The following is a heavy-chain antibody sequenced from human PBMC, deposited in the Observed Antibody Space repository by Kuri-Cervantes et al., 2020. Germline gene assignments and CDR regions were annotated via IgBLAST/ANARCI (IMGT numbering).Heavy chain of an antibody. D-gene: IGHD3-9*01. CDR3: ARGGEYYDILTGQYGMDV. J-gene: IGHJ6*02. CDR1: GFIFSSYW. CDR2: IKQDGSNK. V-gene: IGHV3-7*01. Sequence: GESLKIYCAASGFIFSSYWMSGVRQAPGKGLEWVANIKQDGSNKYYADSVKGRFTISRDNSKDSLYLQMTSLSAEDTAVYYCARGGEYYDILTGQYGMDVWGQGTTVTVSS.